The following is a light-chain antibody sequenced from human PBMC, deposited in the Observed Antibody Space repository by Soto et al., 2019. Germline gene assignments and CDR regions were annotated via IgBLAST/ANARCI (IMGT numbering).Light chain of an antibody. CDR2: GAS. CDR1: QRVSSSY. CDR3: QQYGNSPYT. Sequence: EIVLTQSPGTLSLSPGERATLSCRASQRVSSSYLAWSRQKPGQAPRLLIYGASSRATGITDRFSGSGSGTDFTLTIIRLEPEDFAVYYCQQYGNSPYTFGQGTKLEIK. V-gene: IGKV3-20*01. J-gene: IGKJ2*01.